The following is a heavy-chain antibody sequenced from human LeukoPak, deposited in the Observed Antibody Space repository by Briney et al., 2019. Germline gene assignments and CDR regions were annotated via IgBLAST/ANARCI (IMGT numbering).Heavy chain of an antibody. CDR2: IKQDGSEK. CDR1: GFTFSSYW. D-gene: IGHD1-26*01. V-gene: IGHV3-7*01. J-gene: IGHJ4*02. CDR3: ARDLIGSGSYYPNFDY. Sequence: PGGSLRLSCAASGFTFSSYWMSWVRQAPGKGLEWVANIKQDGSEKYYVDSVKGRFTISRDNAKNSLYLQMNSLRAEDTAVYYCARDLIGSGSYYPNFDYWGQGTLVTVSS.